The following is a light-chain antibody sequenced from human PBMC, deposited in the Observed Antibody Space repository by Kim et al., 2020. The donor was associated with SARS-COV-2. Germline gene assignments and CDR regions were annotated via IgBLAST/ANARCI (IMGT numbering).Light chain of an antibody. Sequence: QSVLTQPPSLSGAPGQRVTLSCTGSSSNIGGGYDVHWYQQLPGPAPKLLIYGTSNRPSGVPDRFSGSHSGTSATLAITGLQAEDEADYDCQSYDSSLGGWVFGGGTQLTVL. CDR1: SSNIGGGYD. J-gene: IGLJ3*02. CDR3: QSYDSSLGGWV. V-gene: IGLV1-40*01. CDR2: GTS.